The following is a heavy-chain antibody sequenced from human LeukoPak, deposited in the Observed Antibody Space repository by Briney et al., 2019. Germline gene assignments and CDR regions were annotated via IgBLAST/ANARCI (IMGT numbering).Heavy chain of an antibody. CDR1: GYTFTGYY. CDR2: INPNSGGT. V-gene: IGHV1-2*02. CDR3: ARVVPAAIWYDY. J-gene: IGHJ4*02. Sequence: ASVKVSCKASGYTFTGYYMHWVRQAPGQGLEWMGWINPNSGGTNYAQKFQGRVTMTRDTSISTAYMELSRLRSDDTAVYYCARVVPAAIWYDYWGQGTLVTVSS. D-gene: IGHD2-2*02.